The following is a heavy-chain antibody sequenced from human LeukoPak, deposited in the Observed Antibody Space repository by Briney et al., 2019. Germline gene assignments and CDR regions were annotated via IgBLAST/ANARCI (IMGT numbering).Heavy chain of an antibody. CDR1: GYTISDYF. V-gene: IGHV1-2*02. D-gene: IGHD5-12*01. J-gene: IGHJ4*02. CDR2: INPNTNGI. CDR3: ASPRYSGHEPFDF. Sequence: ASVKVSCKAAGYTISDYFMHWVRQAPGQGLGWMGWINPNTNGINYAQKFQGRVVMTRDTSINTAYMELRSLTSDDTAIYYCASPRYSGHEPFDFWGPRTLVTVST.